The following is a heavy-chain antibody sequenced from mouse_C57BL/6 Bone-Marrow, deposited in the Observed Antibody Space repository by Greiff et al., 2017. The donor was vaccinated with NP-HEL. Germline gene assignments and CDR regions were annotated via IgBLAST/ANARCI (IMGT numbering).Heavy chain of an antibody. CDR2: IYPRSGNT. J-gene: IGHJ4*01. V-gene: IGHV1-81*01. CDR3: ARYGYDVYYAMDY. Sequence: VMLVESGAELARPGASVKLSCKASGYTFTSYGISWVKQRTGQGLEWIGEIYPRSGNTYYNEKFKGKATLTADKSSSTAYMELRSLTSEDSAVYFCARYGYDVYYAMDYWGQGTSVTVSS. CDR1: GYTFTSYG. D-gene: IGHD2-2*01.